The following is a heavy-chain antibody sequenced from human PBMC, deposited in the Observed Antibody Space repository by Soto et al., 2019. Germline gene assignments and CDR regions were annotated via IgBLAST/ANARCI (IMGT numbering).Heavy chain of an antibody. CDR3: ARGVWIQLWLLSAFDI. J-gene: IGHJ3*02. V-gene: IGHV1-69*06. CDR1: GGTFSSYG. D-gene: IGHD5-18*01. CDR2: IIPIFGTA. Sequence: SVKVSCKASGGTFSSYGIICVRQPPGQGLEWMGGIIPIFGTANYAQKFQGRVTITADKSTSTAYMELSSLRSEDTAVYYCARGVWIQLWLLSAFDIWGQGTMVTVSS.